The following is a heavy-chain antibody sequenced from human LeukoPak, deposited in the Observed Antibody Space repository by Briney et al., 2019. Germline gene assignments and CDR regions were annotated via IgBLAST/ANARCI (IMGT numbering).Heavy chain of an antibody. V-gene: IGHV1-2*02. D-gene: IGHD1-26*01. CDR2: INPNSGGT. Sequence: GASVKVSCKASGYTFTGYYMHWVRQAPGQGLEWMGWINPNSGGTNYAQKFQGRVTMTRDMSTSTVYMELSSLRSEDTAVYYCARDISGSYWDYYYMDVWGKGTTVTVSS. CDR3: ARDISGSYWDYYYMDV. J-gene: IGHJ6*03. CDR1: GYTFTGYY.